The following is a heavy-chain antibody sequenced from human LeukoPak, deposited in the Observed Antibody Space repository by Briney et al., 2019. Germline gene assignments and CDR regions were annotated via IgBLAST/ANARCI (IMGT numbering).Heavy chain of an antibody. D-gene: IGHD2-15*01. J-gene: IGHJ4*02. CDR3: ARGPRNRYCSGGSCYLDY. CDR1: GGTFSSYA. CDR2: IIPILGIA. Sequence: SVKVSCKATGGTFSSYAISWVRQAPGQGLEWMGRIIPILGIANYAQKFQGRVTITADKSTSTAYMELSSLRSEDTAVYYCARGPRNRYCSGGSCYLDYWGQGTLVTVSS. V-gene: IGHV1-69*04.